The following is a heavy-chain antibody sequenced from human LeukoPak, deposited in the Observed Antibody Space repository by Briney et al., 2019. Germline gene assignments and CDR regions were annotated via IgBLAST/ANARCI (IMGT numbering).Heavy chain of an antibody. Sequence: GGSLRLSCAASGFTFDDYGMSWVRQAPGKGLEWVSGINWNGGSTGYADSVKGRFTISRDNAKNSLYLQMNSLRAEDTALSYCARLGTDQRSFDYWGEGTLVTVSS. CDR3: ARLGTDQRSFDY. CDR1: GFTFDDYG. V-gene: IGHV3-20*04. D-gene: IGHD1-1*01. CDR2: INWNGGST. J-gene: IGHJ4*02.